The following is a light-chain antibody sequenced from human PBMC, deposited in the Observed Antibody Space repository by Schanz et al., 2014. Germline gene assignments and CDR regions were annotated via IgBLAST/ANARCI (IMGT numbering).Light chain of an antibody. CDR2: ANN. CDR3: SSYTSSTSVV. Sequence: QSVLTQPPSVSGAPGQRVTISCTGSSSNIGAGYDVHWYQQLPGAAPKLLIYANNIRPSGVPDRFSGSKSGTSASLAITGLQADDEADYYCSSYTSSTSVVFGGGTKLTVL. V-gene: IGLV1-40*01. CDR1: SSNIGAGYD. J-gene: IGLJ2*01.